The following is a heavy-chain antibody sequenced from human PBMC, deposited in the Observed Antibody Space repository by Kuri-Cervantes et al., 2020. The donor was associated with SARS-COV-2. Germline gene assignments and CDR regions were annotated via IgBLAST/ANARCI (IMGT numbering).Heavy chain of an antibody. D-gene: IGHD3-22*01. CDR1: GFTFSGHW. CDR3: TTDGHRYYYDSSGWGYFDY. CDR2: INPDGSYT. Sequence: GGSLRLSCAASGFTFSGHWIHWVRQAPGKGLVWVSRINPDGSYTNNADSVRGRFTLSRDNAKNMLFLQMNSLRAEDTAVYYCTTDGHRYYYDSSGWGYFDYWGQGTLVTVSS. V-gene: IGHV3-74*01. J-gene: IGHJ4*02.